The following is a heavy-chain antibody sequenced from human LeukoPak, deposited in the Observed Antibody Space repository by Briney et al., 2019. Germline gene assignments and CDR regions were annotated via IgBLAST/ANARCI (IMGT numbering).Heavy chain of an antibody. J-gene: IGHJ4*02. CDR1: GFTFSSYS. D-gene: IGHD2-2*01. Sequence: GGSLRLSCAASGFTFSSYSMNWVRQAPGKGLEWVSSISSSSSYIYYADSVKGRFTISRDNAKNSLYLRMNSLRAEDTAVYYCARGVVVPAAYFDYWGQGTLVTVSS. CDR2: ISSSSSYI. CDR3: ARGVVVPAAYFDY. V-gene: IGHV3-21*01.